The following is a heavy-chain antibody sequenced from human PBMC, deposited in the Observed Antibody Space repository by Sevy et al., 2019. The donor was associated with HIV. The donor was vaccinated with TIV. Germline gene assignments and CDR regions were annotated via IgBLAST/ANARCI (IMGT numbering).Heavy chain of an antibody. CDR3: ASCLMTTKLHY. Sequence: GGSLRLSCAASGFTFSSYGMHWVRQAPGKGLEWVAVIWYDGSDKYYADSVKGGFTISRDNSKNTLYLQMNSLRAEDTAVYYCASCLMTTKLHYWGQGTLVTVSS. D-gene: IGHD4-4*01. CDR2: IWYDGSDK. J-gene: IGHJ4*01. CDR1: GFTFSSYG. V-gene: IGHV3-33*08.